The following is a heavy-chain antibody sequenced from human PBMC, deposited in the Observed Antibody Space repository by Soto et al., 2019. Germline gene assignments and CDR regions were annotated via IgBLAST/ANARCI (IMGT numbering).Heavy chain of an antibody. CDR2: IYYSGNT. CDR1: GVSISNGYYY. CDR3: ASSSQYGIDV. J-gene: IGHJ6*02. V-gene: IGHV4-30-4*01. Sequence: PSETLSLTCSVSGVSISNGYYYWSWIRQPPGKGLEWIGNIYYSGNTYYNPSIKSRLILSIDTTKNQFSLKVGSMTAADTAVYYCASSSQYGIDVWGQGTTVTVSS.